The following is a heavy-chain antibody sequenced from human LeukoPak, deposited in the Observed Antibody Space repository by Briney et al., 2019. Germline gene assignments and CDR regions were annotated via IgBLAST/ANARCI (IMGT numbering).Heavy chain of an antibody. CDR1: GFTFDDYA. CDR3: AKGLGGTFYYYYGMDV. V-gene: IGHV3-9*01. D-gene: IGHD3-3*01. Sequence: PGGSLRLSCAASGFTFDDYAMHWVRQAPGKGLEWVSGISWNSGSIGYADSVKGRFTISRDNAKNSLYLQMNSLRAEDTALYYCAKGLGGTFYYYYGMDVWGQGTTVTVSS. CDR2: ISWNSGSI. J-gene: IGHJ6*02.